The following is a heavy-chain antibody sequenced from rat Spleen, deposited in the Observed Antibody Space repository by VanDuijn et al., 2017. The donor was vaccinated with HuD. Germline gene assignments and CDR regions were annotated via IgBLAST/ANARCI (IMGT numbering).Heavy chain of an antibody. Sequence: EVQLVEAGGGLVQPGRSLKLSCAASGFTFSNYGMAWVRQAPTRGLDGVASINSGGDNHYYRDSVKGRFTLPRDDAKSTLYLQLDVLRSEDTATYYCASPYDSGQKFPFAYWGQGVMVTVSS. CDR2: INSGGDNH. V-gene: IGHV5S13*01. CDR1: GFTFSNYG. CDR3: ASPYDSGQKFPFAY. D-gene: IGHD4-3*01. J-gene: IGHJ2*01.